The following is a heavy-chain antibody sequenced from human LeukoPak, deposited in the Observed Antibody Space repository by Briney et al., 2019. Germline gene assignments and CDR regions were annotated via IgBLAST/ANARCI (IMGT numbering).Heavy chain of an antibody. CDR3: ARGPSYGVRCDLLDY. D-gene: IGHD4/OR15-4a*01. V-gene: IGHV3-30*03. CDR2: ISYDGSNK. J-gene: IGHJ4*02. CDR1: GFTFSNFG. Sequence: PGRSLRLSCAASGFTFSNFGMHWVRQAPGKGLEWVAVISYDGSNKYFADSVKGRFTISRDNSMNTLYLQMNSLRAEDTAIYYCARGPSYGVRCDLLDYWGQGILVTVSS.